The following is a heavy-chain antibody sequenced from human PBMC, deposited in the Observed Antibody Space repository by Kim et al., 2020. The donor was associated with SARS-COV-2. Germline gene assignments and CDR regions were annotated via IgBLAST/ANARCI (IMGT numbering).Heavy chain of an antibody. J-gene: IGHJ5*01. Sequence: SETLSLTCAVSGGSFSHYYWTWIRQPPGKGLEWIGEINHSGGTNYSPSLRSRLTISVDTPKNNFSLRLTSVTAADTAVYYRVRGRRCSGGSCLNWFHPWGQGTLVTVPS. CDR3: VRGRRCSGGSCLNWFHP. V-gene: IGHV4-34*01. D-gene: IGHD2-15*01. CDR2: INHSGGT. CDR1: GGSFSHYY.